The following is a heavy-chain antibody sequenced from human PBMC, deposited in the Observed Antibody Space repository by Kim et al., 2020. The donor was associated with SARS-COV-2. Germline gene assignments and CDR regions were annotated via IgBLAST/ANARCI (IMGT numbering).Heavy chain of an antibody. CDR2: INHSGST. Sequence: SETLSLTCAVYGGSFSGYYWSWIRQPPGKGLEWIGEINHSGSTNYNPSLKSRVTISVDTSKNQFSLKLSSVTAADTAVYYCARGGWTPSDFRNLSGNWFDPWGQGTLVTVSS. D-gene: IGHD3-9*01. CDR3: ARGGWTPSDFRNLSGNWFDP. V-gene: IGHV4-34*01. J-gene: IGHJ5*02. CDR1: GGSFSGYY.